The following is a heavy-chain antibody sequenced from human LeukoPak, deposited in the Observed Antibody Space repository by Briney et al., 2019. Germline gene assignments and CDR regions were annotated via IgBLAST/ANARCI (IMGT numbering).Heavy chain of an antibody. CDR2: ISVYNGNT. Sequence: ASVKVSCKASGYTFTSYGISWVRQAPGQGLEWMGWISVYNGNTNYAQKLQGRVTMTTDTSTSTAYMELRSLRSDDTAVYYCARGSYSYDIWTGYLSLWGRGTLVTVSS. CDR3: ARGSYSYDIWTGYLSL. V-gene: IGHV1-18*01. CDR1: GYTFTSYG. J-gene: IGHJ4*02. D-gene: IGHD3-9*01.